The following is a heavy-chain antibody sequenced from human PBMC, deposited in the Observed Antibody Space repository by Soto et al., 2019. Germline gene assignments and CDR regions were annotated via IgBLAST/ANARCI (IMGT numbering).Heavy chain of an antibody. D-gene: IGHD2-15*01. V-gene: IGHV3-30*18. Sequence: QVQLVESGGGVVQPGRSLRLSCAGSGFTFSNYGLHWVRQAPGKGLEWVAVISYDGSHKYYADSVKGRFTITRDNSNNKLYLQMDSLRAEDTAVYYCAKDGAPRYCGRSSCHPAWAYWGQGTLVTVSS. CDR1: GFTFSNYG. CDR2: ISYDGSHK. CDR3: AKDGAPRYCGRSSCHPAWAY. J-gene: IGHJ4*02.